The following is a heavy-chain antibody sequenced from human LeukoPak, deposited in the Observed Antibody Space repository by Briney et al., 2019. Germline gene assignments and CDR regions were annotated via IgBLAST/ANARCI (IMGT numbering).Heavy chain of an antibody. J-gene: IGHJ4*02. Sequence: SETLSLTFTVSGGSISSYYWSWIRQPPGKGLEWIGYIYYSGSTNYNPSLKSRVTISVDTSKNQFSLKLSSVTAADTAVYYCASGDSSGPFDYWGQGTLVTVSS. CDR2: IYYSGST. V-gene: IGHV4-59*01. D-gene: IGHD6-19*01. CDR1: GGSISSYY. CDR3: ASGDSSGPFDY.